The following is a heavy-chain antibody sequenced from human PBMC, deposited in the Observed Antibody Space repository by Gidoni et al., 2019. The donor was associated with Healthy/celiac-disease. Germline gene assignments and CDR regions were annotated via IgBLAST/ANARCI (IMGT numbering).Heavy chain of an antibody. J-gene: IGHJ5*02. CDR1: GFPFSSYA. CDR2: ISGSGGST. Sequence: EVQPLESWGGLVQPGGSLRLSCAASGFPFSSYAMSWVRKAPGKGLEWVSAISGSGGSTYYADSVKGRFTISRDNSKNTLYLQMNSLRAEDTAVYYCAKDGGYDFWSGFHNWFDPWGQGTLVTVSS. V-gene: IGHV3-23*01. D-gene: IGHD3-3*01. CDR3: AKDGGYDFWSGFHNWFDP.